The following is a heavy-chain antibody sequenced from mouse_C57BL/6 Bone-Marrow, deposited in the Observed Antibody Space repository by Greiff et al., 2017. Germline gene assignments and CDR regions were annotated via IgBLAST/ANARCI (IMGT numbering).Heavy chain of an antibody. CDR1: GYTFTDYN. V-gene: IGHV1-22*01. Sequence: DVQLQESGPELVKPGASVKMSCKASGYTFTDYNMHWVKQSHGKSLEWIGYINPNNGGTSYNQKFKGKATLTVNKSSSTAYMELRSLTSEDSAVYYCARSGDYDLYYFDYWGQGTTLTVSS. CDR3: ARSGDYDLYYFDY. CDR2: INPNNGGT. J-gene: IGHJ2*01. D-gene: IGHD2-4*01.